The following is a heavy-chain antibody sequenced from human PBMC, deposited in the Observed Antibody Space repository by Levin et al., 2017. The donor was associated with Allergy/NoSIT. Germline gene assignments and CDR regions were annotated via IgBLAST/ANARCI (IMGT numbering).Heavy chain of an antibody. D-gene: IGHD3-10*01. V-gene: IGHV4-31*03. CDR1: GGSISSGGYY. CDR3: ARVRYYYGSGSYYYYYMDV. CDR2: IYYSGST. Sequence: LRLSCTVSGGSISSGGYYWSWIRQHPGKGLEWIGYIYYSGSTYYNPSLKSRVTISVDTSKNQFSLKLSSVTAADTAVYYCARVRYYYGSGSYYYYYMDVWGKGTTVTVSS. J-gene: IGHJ6*03.